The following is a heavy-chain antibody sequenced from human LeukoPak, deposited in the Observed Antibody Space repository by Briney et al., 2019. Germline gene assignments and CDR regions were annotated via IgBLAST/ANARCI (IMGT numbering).Heavy chain of an antibody. D-gene: IGHD2-15*01. CDR2: IYYSGST. CDR3: ARVSCSGGACPFGSWFDP. Sequence: SETLSLTCTVSGGSITSGSYYWGWIRQPPGKGLEWIGSIYYSGSTYYNPSLKSRVTISVDTSNKLFSLKLSSVTAADTAVYYCARVSCSGGACPFGSWFDPWAREPWSPSPQ. V-gene: IGHV4-39*02. CDR1: GGSITSGSYY. J-gene: IGHJ5*02.